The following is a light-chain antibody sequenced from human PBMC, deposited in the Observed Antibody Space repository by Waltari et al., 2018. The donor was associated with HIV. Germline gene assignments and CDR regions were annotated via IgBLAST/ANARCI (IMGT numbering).Light chain of an antibody. CDR2: ANS. J-gene: IGLJ1*01. CDR1: SSNIGANFD. CDR3: QSFDSSLNAYV. Sequence: QSVLTQAPSVSGAPGQRVTISCTGSSSNIGANFDVHWYQLLPGSSPKLLIFANSNRPSGVPARFSGSKSGTSASLAITGLQPKDEAEYYCQSFDSSLNAYVFGTGTTVIVL. V-gene: IGLV1-40*01.